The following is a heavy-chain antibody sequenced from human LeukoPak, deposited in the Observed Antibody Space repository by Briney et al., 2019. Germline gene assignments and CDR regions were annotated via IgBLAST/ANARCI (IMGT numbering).Heavy chain of an antibody. D-gene: IGHD1-1*01. CDR3: ARDRNDYALLNAFDI. J-gene: IGHJ3*02. CDR2: ISWNGGSI. Sequence: GGSLRLSCVASGFTFDDYAMHWVRQAPGKGLERVSGISWNGGSIGYADSVKGRFTISRDNAKNSLYLQMNSLRAEDTAVYYCARDRNDYALLNAFDIWGQGTMVTVSS. CDR1: GFTFDDYA. V-gene: IGHV3-9*01.